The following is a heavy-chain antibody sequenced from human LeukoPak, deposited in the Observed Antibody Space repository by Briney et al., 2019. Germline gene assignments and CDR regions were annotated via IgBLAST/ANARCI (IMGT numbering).Heavy chain of an antibody. J-gene: IGHJ3*02. V-gene: IGHV3-48*04. Sequence: GGSLRLSCAASGFTFSNYWMNWVRQAPGKGLEWVSYISSSGSTIYYADSVKGRFTISRDNAKNSLYLQMNSLRAEDTAVYYCIKPVEMATMRDAFDIWGQGTMVTVSS. CDR1: GFTFSNYW. CDR2: ISSSGSTI. D-gene: IGHD5-24*01. CDR3: IKPVEMATMRDAFDI.